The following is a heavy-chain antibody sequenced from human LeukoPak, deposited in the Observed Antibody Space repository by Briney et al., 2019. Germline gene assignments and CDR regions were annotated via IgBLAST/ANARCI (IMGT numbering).Heavy chain of an antibody. D-gene: IGHD3-22*01. CDR1: GRSIRSHY. J-gene: IGHJ4*02. V-gene: IGHV4-59*11. Sequence: SETLSLTCTVSGRSIRSHYWSWIRQPPGKGLEWIGYIYYGGSTNYNPSLKSRVTISVDTSKNQFSLKLSSVTAADTAVYYCARDRGDYDRSGYYGYFDYWGQGALVTVSS. CDR2: IYYGGST. CDR3: ARDRGDYDRSGYYGYFDY.